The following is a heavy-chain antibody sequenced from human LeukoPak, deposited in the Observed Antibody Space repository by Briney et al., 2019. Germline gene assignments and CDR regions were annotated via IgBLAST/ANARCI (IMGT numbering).Heavy chain of an antibody. V-gene: IGHV4-39*01. D-gene: IGHD3-22*01. Sequence: PSETLSLTCTVSGGSISSSSYYWGWIRQPPGKGVEWIGRIYSNGSTYYHPSLKSRVPISVDTYKNQFSLKLSSVTAADTAVYYCARHRRSHYYYDSSGYLFYFDYWGQGTLVTVSS. CDR1: GGSISSSSYY. J-gene: IGHJ4*02. CDR3: ARHRRSHYYYDSSGYLFYFDY. CDR2: IYSNGST.